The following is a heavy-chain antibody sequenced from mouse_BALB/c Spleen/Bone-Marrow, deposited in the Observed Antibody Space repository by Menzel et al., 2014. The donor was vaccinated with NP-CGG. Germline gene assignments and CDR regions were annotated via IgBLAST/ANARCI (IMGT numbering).Heavy chain of an antibody. J-gene: IGHJ4*01. CDR2: IDPYSGGT. Sequence: EVKLMESGPELVKPGASVKVSCKASGYAFTSYNMYWVKQSHGKSLEWIGYIDPYSGGTNYNQKFRGKATLTVDKSSNTAYLHLNSLTSEDSAVYFCARELSRAMDYWGQGTSVTVSS. CDR1: GYAFTSYN. V-gene: IGHV1S135*01. CDR3: ARELSRAMDY. D-gene: IGHD2-12*01.